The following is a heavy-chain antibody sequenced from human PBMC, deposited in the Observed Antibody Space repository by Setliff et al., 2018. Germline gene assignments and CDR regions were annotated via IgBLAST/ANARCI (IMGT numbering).Heavy chain of an antibody. CDR2: INTNTGNP. D-gene: IGHD3-10*01. J-gene: IGHJ6*03. Sequence: ASVKVSCKASGYTFTNYAMTWMRQAPGQGLEYMGWINTNTGNPIYAQGFTGRFVFSLDTSVSTAYLQISSLKSEDTAIYYCARASRFGTTMWRGDYYMDVWGKGTTVTVSS. V-gene: IGHV7-4-1*02. CDR1: GYTFTNYA. CDR3: ARASRFGTTMWRGDYYMDV.